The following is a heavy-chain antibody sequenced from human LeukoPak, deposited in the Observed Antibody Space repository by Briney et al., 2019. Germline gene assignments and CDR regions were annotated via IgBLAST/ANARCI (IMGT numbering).Heavy chain of an antibody. V-gene: IGHV4-31*03. CDR3: ARDHSYYFGSGTSTLDV. Sequence: SETLSLTCTFSGAPISTGGYYWTWIRQPPGAGLEWIGYIYYTGAIDYNSSLKSRLTISLDTSKNQFSLKLNSVTAADTAVYYCARDHSYYFGSGTSTLDVWGQGTAVTVSS. D-gene: IGHD3-10*01. CDR1: GAPISTGGYY. J-gene: IGHJ6*02. CDR2: IYYTGAI.